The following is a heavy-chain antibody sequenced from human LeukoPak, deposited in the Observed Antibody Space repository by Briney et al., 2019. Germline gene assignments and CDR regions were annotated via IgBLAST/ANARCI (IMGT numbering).Heavy chain of an antibody. Sequence: SETLSLTCTVSGGSIGSNYWTWIRQPPGKGLEYIGYIYYTGGTNYNPSLKSRVTISVDKNQFSLKLSSVTAADTAVYYCARLGYCSGGNCFRYYFDYWGQGILVTVSS. CDR2: IYYTGGT. CDR3: ARLGYCSGGNCFRYYFDY. D-gene: IGHD2-15*01. CDR1: GGSIGSNY. V-gene: IGHV4-59*08. J-gene: IGHJ4*02.